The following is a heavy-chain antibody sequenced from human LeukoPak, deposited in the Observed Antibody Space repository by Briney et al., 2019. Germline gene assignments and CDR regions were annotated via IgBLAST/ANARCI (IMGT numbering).Heavy chain of an antibody. CDR1: GGXFSGYH. CDR2: IKYSGSS. J-gene: IGHJ4*02. V-gene: IGHV4-34*01. D-gene: IGHD3-22*01. CDR3: ARTTYFYDTSGYYYGN. Sequence: SETLSLTCVVYGGXFSGYHCSWIRQPPGKGLEWVGEIKYSGSSNYNPSLKSRVNISVDTSKNQFSLKLSSVTAADTAVYYCARTTYFYDTSGYYYGNWGQGILVTVSS.